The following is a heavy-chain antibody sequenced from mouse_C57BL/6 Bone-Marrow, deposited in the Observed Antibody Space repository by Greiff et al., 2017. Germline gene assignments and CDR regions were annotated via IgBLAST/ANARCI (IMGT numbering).Heavy chain of an antibody. J-gene: IGHJ1*03. D-gene: IGHD2-4*01. V-gene: IGHV1-64*01. CDR3: ARAYYDYLNWYFDV. Sequence: QVQLQQPGAELVKPGASVKLSCKASGYTFTSYWMHWVKQRPGQGLEWIGMIHPNSGSTNYNEKFKSKATLTVDKSSSAAYMQLSSLTSADSAVYYCARAYYDYLNWYFDVWGTGTTVTVSS. CDR2: IHPNSGST. CDR1: GYTFTSYW.